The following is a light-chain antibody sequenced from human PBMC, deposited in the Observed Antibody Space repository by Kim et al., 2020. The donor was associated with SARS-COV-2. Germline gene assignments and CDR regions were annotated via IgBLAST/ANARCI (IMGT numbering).Light chain of an antibody. J-gene: IGKJ1*01. CDR1: QSVSTSY. CDR2: ATS. CDR3: QQYGDSPRT. V-gene: IGKV3-20*01. Sequence: ELVLTQSPGTLSLSPGERATLSCRASQSVSTSYLAWYQHKPGQAPRLLIYATSTRANGTPDRFSGSGAGTDFILTISRLEPEDFGVYYCQQYGDSPRTFGQGTKVDIK.